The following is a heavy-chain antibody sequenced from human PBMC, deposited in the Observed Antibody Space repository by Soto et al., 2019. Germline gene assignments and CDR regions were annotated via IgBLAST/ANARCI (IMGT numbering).Heavy chain of an antibody. Sequence: ASVKVSCKASGYTFTSYGISWVRQAPGQGLEWMGWISAYNGNTNYAQKLQGRVTMTTDTSTSTAYMELRGLRSDDTAVYYCARVRIVVVPAATYYYYMDVWGKGTTVTVSS. CDR1: GYTFTSYG. J-gene: IGHJ6*03. V-gene: IGHV1-18*01. CDR2: ISAYNGNT. CDR3: ARVRIVVVPAATYYYYMDV. D-gene: IGHD2-2*01.